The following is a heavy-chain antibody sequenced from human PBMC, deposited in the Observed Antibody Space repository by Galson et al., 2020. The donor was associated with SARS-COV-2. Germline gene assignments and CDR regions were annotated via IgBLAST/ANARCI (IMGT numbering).Heavy chain of an antibody. D-gene: IGHD5-18*01. V-gene: IGHV3-30*04. J-gene: IGHJ6*02. CDR2: ISYDGSNK. Sequence: TGGSLRLSCAASGFTFSSYAMHWVRQAPGKGLEWVAVISYDGSNKYYADSVKGRFTISRDNSKNTLYLQMNSLRAEDTAVYYCARGGHAHGLTWIQLEYYYYGMDVLGQGTTVTVSS. CDR3: ARGGHAHGLTWIQLEYYYYGMDV. CDR1: GFTFSSYA.